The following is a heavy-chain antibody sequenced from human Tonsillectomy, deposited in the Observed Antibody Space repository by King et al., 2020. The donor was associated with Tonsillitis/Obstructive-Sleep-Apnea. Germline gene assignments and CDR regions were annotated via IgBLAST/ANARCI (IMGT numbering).Heavy chain of an antibody. D-gene: IGHD3-22*01. CDR2: IYWDDDI. V-gene: IGHV2-5*02. Sequence: ITLQESGPTLVKPTQTLTLTCTFSGFALNTGGMGVAWIRQPPGQALEWLALIYWDDDIRYSPSLKSRLTITKDTSKNQVVLTMTNMDPVDTATYYCAHSLRYYYDRNGSPYYFDYWGQGILVTVSS. CDR3: AHSLRYYYDRNGSPYYFDY. J-gene: IGHJ4*02. CDR1: GFALNTGGMG.